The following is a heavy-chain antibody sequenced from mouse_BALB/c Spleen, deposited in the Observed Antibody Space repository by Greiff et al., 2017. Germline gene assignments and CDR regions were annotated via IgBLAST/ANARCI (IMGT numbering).Heavy chain of an antibody. CDR1: GYTFTSYW. CDR2: IYPSDSYT. CDR3: ARYDGYPHYFDY. D-gene: IGHD2-3*01. Sequence: QVQLQQPGAELVRPGASVKLSCKASGYTFTSYWINWVKQRPGQGLEWIGNIYPSDSYTNYNQKFKDKATLTVDKSSSTAYMQLSSLTSEDSAVYYCARYDGYPHYFDYWGQGTTLTVSS. V-gene: IGHV1-69*02. J-gene: IGHJ2*01.